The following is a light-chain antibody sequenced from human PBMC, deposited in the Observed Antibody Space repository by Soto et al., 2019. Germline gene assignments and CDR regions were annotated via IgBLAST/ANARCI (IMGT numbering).Light chain of an antibody. J-gene: IGKJ1*01. V-gene: IGKV1-5*01. CDR2: DAS. CDR1: QSISSW. Sequence: DIQMTQSPSTLSASVGDRVTITCRASQSISSWLAWYQQKPGKAPKLLINDASSLESGVPSRFSGSGSGTEFTLTISSLQPDDFATYYCQQYHTFWTFGQGTKVEIK. CDR3: QQYHTFWT.